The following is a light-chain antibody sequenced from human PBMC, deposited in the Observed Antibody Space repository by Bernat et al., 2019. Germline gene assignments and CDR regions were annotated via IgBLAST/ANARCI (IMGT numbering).Light chain of an antibody. CDR3: QQRTSWPLT. J-gene: IGKJ4*01. V-gene: IGKV3-11*01. CDR2: DAS. CDR1: QSISTW. Sequence: EIVLTQSPATLSLSPGERATLFCRASQSISTWLAWYQQKPGQAPRLLIYDASNRAPGIPARFSGSGSGTDFTLTISSLEPEDFAVYYCQQRTSWPLTFGGGTKVEIK.